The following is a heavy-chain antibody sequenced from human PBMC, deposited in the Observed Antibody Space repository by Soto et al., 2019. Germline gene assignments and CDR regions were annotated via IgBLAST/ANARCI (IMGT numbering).Heavy chain of an antibody. V-gene: IGHV3-30*03. Sequence: QVQLVESGGGVVQPGRSLRLSCAASGFTFRSYGIHWVRQAPGKGLEWVALISFDGSNQYYADSVKGRFTISRDNSKKALALHVNSLRPEDRAVYYCAIDGGGPYYPYGMDVWGQGTAVTVSS. CDR3: AIDGGGPYYPYGMDV. CDR1: GFTFRSYG. CDR2: ISFDGSNQ. J-gene: IGHJ6*02. D-gene: IGHD2-15*01.